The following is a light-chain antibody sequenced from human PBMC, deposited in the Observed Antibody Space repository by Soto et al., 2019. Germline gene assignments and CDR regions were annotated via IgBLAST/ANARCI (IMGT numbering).Light chain of an antibody. Sequence: QSALTQPRSVSGSPGQSFTISCTGTSSDVGAYNYVSWYQQHPGKAPKVMIYDVNKRPSGVPDRFSGSKSDNTASLTISGLQAEYEADYYCCSYAGSYTLVFGGGTKLTVL. CDR2: DVN. V-gene: IGLV2-11*01. J-gene: IGLJ2*01. CDR3: CSYAGSYTLV. CDR1: SSDVGAYNY.